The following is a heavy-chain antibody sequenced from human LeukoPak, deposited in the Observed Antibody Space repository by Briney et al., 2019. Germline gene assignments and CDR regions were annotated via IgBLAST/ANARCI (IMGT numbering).Heavy chain of an antibody. D-gene: IGHD1-26*01. CDR2: INPSGGST. V-gene: IGHV1-46*01. Sequence: ASVKVSCKASGYTFISYGISWVRQAPGQGLEWMGIINPSGGSTSYAQKFQGRVTMTRDMSTSTVYMELSSLRSEDTAVYYCARDSTGGSYYHGIDYWGQGTLVTVSS. J-gene: IGHJ4*02. CDR1: GYTFISYG. CDR3: ARDSTGGSYYHGIDY.